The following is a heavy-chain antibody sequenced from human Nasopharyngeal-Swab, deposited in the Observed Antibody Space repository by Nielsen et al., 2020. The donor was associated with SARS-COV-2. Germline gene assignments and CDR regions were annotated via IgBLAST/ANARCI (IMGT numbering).Heavy chain of an antibody. Sequence: SETLSLTCAVYGGSFNEYYWSWIRQPPGKGLEWIGDINHSESTNYNPSLKSRVTISVDTSKNQFSLKLNSVTAADTAVYYCAREVGGAIGAFDIWGQGTMVTVSS. D-gene: IGHD3-10*01. CDR2: INHSEST. V-gene: IGHV4-34*01. J-gene: IGHJ3*02. CDR3: AREVGGAIGAFDI. CDR1: GGSFNEYY.